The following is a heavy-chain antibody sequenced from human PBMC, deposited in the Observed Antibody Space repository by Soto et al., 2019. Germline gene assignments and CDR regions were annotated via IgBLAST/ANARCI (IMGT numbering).Heavy chain of an antibody. Sequence: GGSLRLSCAASGFTFSNYAMRWVRQAPGKGLEWVSTITSSGGTTYYADSVKGRFTISRDNSKNTLYVQMNSLRAEDTAVYYCAKSPGTVAGTSGYFDYWGLGTLVTVSS. CDR1: GFTFSNYA. D-gene: IGHD6-19*01. CDR3: AKSPGTVAGTSGYFDY. V-gene: IGHV3-23*01. J-gene: IGHJ4*02. CDR2: ITSSGGTT.